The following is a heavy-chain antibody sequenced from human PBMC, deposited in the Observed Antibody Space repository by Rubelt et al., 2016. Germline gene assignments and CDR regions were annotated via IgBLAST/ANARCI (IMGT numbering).Heavy chain of an antibody. Sequence: QVQLQQWGAGLLKPSETLSLTCAVYGGSFSGYYWSWIRQPPGKELEWIGEINHSGSTNYNPSLKSRVTISVSPSKNQFSLKLSSVTAADTAVYYCARGYCTNGVCYGGDYWGQGTLVTVSS. V-gene: IGHV4-34*01. CDR1: GGSFSGYY. CDR3: ARGYCTNGVCYGGDY. D-gene: IGHD2-8*01. J-gene: IGHJ4*02. CDR2: INHSGST.